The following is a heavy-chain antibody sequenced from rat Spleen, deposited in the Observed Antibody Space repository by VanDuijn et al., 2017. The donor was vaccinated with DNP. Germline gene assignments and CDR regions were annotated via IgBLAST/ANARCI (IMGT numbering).Heavy chain of an antibody. CDR2: ISYDGGST. V-gene: IGHV5-20*01. Sequence: EVQLVESGGGLVQPGRSLKLSCIASGFIFSNYGMAWVRQAPTKGLEWVASISYDGGSTYYRDSVKGRFTISRDNAKSSLYLQMDSLRSEDTATYYCTTDLGDYWGQGVMVTVSS. D-gene: IGHD5-1*01. J-gene: IGHJ2*01. CDR3: TTDLGDY. CDR1: GFIFSNYG.